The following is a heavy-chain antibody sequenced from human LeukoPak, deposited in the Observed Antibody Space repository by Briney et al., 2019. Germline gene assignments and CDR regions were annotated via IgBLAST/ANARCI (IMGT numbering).Heavy chain of an antibody. CDR3: ATLGLLRGAGFNFATHFDF. CDR2: VHYTGST. Sequence: PSDTLSLTCTVSGVSISNNYYYWAWIRQPPGEGLEMIGYVHYTGSTFYNSSLKSRVTISADTSQNQSSLSLTSVTAADTAVYYCATLGLLRGAGFNFATHFDFWGQGTLVTVSS. V-gene: IGHV4-39*01. CDR1: GVSISNNYYY. D-gene: IGHD1-26*01. J-gene: IGHJ4*02.